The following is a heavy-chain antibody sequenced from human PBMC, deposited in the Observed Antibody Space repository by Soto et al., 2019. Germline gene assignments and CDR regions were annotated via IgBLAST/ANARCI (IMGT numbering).Heavy chain of an antibody. CDR2: IYWYNDK. CDR3: AHLTITYGGVIGLDAFDI. D-gene: IGHD3-16*02. CDR1: GFSLSPVGVG. Sequence: QITLKESAPTLVQPTQTLTLRCTFSGFSLSPVGVGVGWIRQPPGKTLEWIAVIYWYNDKRYNPSLSNRVSINKDLSRIQVVVTMINMDAVDTGTYYCAHLTITYGGVIGLDAFDIWGQGTLVTVSS. V-gene: IGHV2-5*01. J-gene: IGHJ3*02.